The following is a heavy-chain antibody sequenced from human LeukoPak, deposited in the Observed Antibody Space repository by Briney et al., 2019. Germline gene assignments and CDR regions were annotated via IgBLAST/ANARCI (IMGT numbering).Heavy chain of an antibody. CDR2: IYYSGST. Sequence: SETLSLTCTVSGGSISSGDYYWSWIRQPPGKGLEWIGYIYYSGSTYYNPSLKSRVTISVDTSKNQFSLKLSSVTAADTAVYYYARGKSMVRGVPSYFDYWGQGTLVTVSS. J-gene: IGHJ4*02. D-gene: IGHD3-10*01. CDR3: ARGKSMVRGVPSYFDY. V-gene: IGHV4-30-4*01. CDR1: GGSISSGDYY.